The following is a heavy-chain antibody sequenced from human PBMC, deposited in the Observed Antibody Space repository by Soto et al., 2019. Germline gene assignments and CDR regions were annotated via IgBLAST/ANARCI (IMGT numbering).Heavy chain of an antibody. V-gene: IGHV1-69*13. CDR2: IIPIFGTA. Sequence: SVKVSCKASGGTLSSYAMSWVRQAPGQGLEWMGGIIPIFGTANYAQKFQGRVTITADESTSTAYMELSSLRSEDTAVYYCARICHTVSGKFTGYFDLWGRGTLVTVSS. CDR3: ARICHTVSGKFTGYFDL. D-gene: IGHD4-4*01. J-gene: IGHJ2*01. CDR1: GGTLSSYA.